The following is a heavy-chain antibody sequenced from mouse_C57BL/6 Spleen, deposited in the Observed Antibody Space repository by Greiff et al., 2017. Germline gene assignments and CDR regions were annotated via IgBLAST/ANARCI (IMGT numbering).Heavy chain of an antibody. Sequence: QVTLKVSGPGILQSSQTLSLTCSFSGFSLSTSGMGVSWIRQPSGKGLEWLAHIYWDDDKRYTPSLKSRLTISKDTSRNQVFLKITSVDTADTATYYGARSYDYASLRAMDYWGQGTSVTGAS. CDR1: GFSLSTSGMG. CDR3: ARSYDYASLRAMDY. J-gene: IGHJ4*01. V-gene: IGHV8-12*01. CDR2: IYWDDDK. D-gene: IGHD2-4*01.